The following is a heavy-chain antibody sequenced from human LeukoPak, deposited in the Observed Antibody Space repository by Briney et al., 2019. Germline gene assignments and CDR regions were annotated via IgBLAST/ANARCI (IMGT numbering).Heavy chain of an antibody. D-gene: IGHD6-13*01. J-gene: IGHJ3*02. Sequence: GGSLRLSCAASGFTFSSYAMSWVRQAPGKGLEWVSSISCSGGSTYYADSVKGRFTISRDTSKNTLYLQMNSLRAEDTAVYYCAKFGYSNNWLVAFDIWGQGTMVTVSS. CDR2: ISCSGGST. CDR1: GFTFSSYA. CDR3: AKFGYSNNWLVAFDI. V-gene: IGHV3-23*01.